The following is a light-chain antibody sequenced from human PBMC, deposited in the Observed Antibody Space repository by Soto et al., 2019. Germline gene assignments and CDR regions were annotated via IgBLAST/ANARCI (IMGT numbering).Light chain of an antibody. CDR1: QNVGGY. J-gene: IGKJ4*01. Sequence: EIVLTQSPATLSLSPGERATLSCRASQNVGGYLAWYQQKPGQAPRLLIYDASNSATGIPARFSVRGSGTDFSLTISRLVPEDLAVYYCQPRSTWPLTFGGGTKVEIK. CDR2: DAS. V-gene: IGKV3-11*01. CDR3: QPRSTWPLT.